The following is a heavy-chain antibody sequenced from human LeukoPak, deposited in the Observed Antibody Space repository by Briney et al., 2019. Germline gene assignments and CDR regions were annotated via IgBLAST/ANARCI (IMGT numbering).Heavy chain of an antibody. CDR2: ISSSSSYI. J-gene: IGHJ4*02. V-gene: IGHV3-21*01. CDR1: GFTFSSYS. D-gene: IGHD1-1*01. CDR3: TTDPIGGFDY. Sequence: GGSLRLSCAASGFTFSSYSMNWVRQAPGKGLEWVSSISSSSSYIYYADSVKGRFTISRDNAKNTLYVQMNSLRAEDTAVYYCTTDPIGGFDYWGQGTLVTVSS.